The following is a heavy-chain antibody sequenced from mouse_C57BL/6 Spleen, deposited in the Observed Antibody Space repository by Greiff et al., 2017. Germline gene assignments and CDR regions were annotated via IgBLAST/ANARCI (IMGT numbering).Heavy chain of an antibody. CDR3: AKYDNDKDYYAMDY. CDR2: IWGDGSA. V-gene: IGHV2-3*01. Sequence: VQLQQSGPGLVAPSQSLSITCTVSGFSLTSYGVRWVRQPPGKGLEWLGVIWGDGSANYHSALISRLSISKDNSKSQVFLKQNSLQTDDAATYYCAKYDNDKDYYAMDYWGQGTSVTVSS. CDR1: GFSLTSYG. J-gene: IGHJ4*01. D-gene: IGHD2-4*01.